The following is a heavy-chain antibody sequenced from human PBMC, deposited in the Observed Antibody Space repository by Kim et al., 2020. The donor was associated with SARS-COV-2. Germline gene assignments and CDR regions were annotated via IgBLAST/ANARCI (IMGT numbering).Heavy chain of an antibody. CDR1: GGSISSGGYY. D-gene: IGHD2-2*01. V-gene: IGHV4-31*03. CDR3: ARGNLLDCSSTSCRAYYGMDV. CDR2: IYYSGST. Sequence: SETLSLTCTVSGGSISSGGYYWSWIRQHPGKGLEWIGYIYYSGSTYYNPSLKSRVTISVDTSKNQFSLKLSSVTAADTAVYYCARGNLLDCSSTSCRAYYGMDVWGQGTTVTVSS. J-gene: IGHJ6*02.